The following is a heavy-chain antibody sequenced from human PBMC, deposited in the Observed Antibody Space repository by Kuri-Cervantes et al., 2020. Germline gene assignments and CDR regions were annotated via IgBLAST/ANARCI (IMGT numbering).Heavy chain of an antibody. CDR1: GYTFTSYY. V-gene: IGHV1-46*01. Sequence: ASVKVSCKASGYTFTSYYMHWVRQAPGQGLEWMGIINPSGGSTSYAQKFQGRVTITRDMSTSTAYMELSSLRSEDTAVYYCAAGLGGSYYFFDYWGQGTLVTVSS. CDR3: AAGLGGSYYFFDY. J-gene: IGHJ4*02. CDR2: INPSGGST. D-gene: IGHD1-26*01.